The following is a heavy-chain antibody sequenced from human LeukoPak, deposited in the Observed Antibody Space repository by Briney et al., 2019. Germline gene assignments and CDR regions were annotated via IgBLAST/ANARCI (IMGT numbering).Heavy chain of an antibody. D-gene: IGHD3-22*01. CDR2: ISYDGSNK. CDR1: GFTFSSYG. J-gene: IGHJ4*02. Sequence: GRSLRLSCAASGFTFSSYGMHWVRQAPGKGLEWVAVISYDGSNKYYADSVKGRFTISRDNSKNTLYLQMNSLRAEDTAAYYCAKVRRRGYYDSSGLALLDYWGQGTLVTVSS. CDR3: AKVRRRGYYDSSGLALLDY. V-gene: IGHV3-30*18.